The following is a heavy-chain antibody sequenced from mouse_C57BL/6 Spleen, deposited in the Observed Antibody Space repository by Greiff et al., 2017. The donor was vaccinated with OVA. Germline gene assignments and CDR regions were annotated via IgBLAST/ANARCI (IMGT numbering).Heavy chain of an antibody. V-gene: IGHV5-16*01. CDR3: ARGTMVTTFDY. CDR1: GFTFSDYY. D-gene: IGHD2-2*01. Sequence: EVNVVESEGGLVQPGSSMKLSCTASGFTFSDYYMAWVRQVPEKGLEWVANINYDGSSTYYLDSLKSRFILSRDNAKNILYLQMSSLKSEDTATDYCARGTMVTTFDYRGQGTTLTVSS. CDR2: INYDGSST. J-gene: IGHJ2*01.